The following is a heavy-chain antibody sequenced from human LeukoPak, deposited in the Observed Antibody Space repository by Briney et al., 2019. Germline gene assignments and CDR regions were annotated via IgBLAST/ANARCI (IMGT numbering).Heavy chain of an antibody. CDR2: IRYDGSNK. CDR1: GFTFSSYG. CDR3: AGSGYSYGTLFDY. Sequence: GGSLRLSCAASGFTFSSYGMHWVRQAPGKGLEWVAFIRYDGSNKYYADSVKGRFTISRDNSKNTLYLQMNSLRAEDTAVYYCAGSGYSYGTLFDYWGQGTLVTVSS. V-gene: IGHV3-30*02. J-gene: IGHJ4*02. D-gene: IGHD5-18*01.